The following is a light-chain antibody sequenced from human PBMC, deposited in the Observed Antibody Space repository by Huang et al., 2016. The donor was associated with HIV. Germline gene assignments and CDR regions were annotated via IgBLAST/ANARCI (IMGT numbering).Light chain of an antibody. V-gene: IGKV3-20*01. CDR2: GAS. CDR1: QSVSSSY. J-gene: IGKJ4*01. Sequence: EIVLTQSPGTLSLSPGERATLSCRASQSVSSSYLAWYQQKPGQAPRLLIYGASSRATGIPDRFSGSGSATDFTLTISILQPEDFAVYYCQQYGRSPLTFGGGTKVEI. CDR3: QQYGRSPLT.